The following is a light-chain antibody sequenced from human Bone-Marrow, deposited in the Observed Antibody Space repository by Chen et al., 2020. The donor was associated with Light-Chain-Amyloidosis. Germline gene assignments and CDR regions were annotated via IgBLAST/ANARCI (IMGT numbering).Light chain of an antibody. CDR3: SSYTSIGKVV. Sequence: QSVLTQPASVSGSPGQSITISCTGTTSDVGGYNYVSWYQQYPGKAPKLMISEVSDRPSGVSNSFSGSKSGNTASLPISGLQAEDEADYYCSSYTSIGKVVFGGGTTVTVL. J-gene: IGLJ2*01. V-gene: IGLV2-14*01. CDR2: EVS. CDR1: TSDVGGYNY.